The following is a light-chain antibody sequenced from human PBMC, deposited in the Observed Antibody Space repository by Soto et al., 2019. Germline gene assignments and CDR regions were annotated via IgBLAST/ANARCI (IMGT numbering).Light chain of an antibody. CDR2: LNSDGSH. CDR3: QTWGSGIVV. V-gene: IGLV4-69*01. Sequence: VLTQSPSASASLGASVKLTCTLSSGHSNYAIAWPQQQSEKGPRYLMKLNSDGSHSKGDGIPDRFSGSSSGAERYLSISSLQSEDEADYYCQTWGSGIVVFGGGTKLTVL. CDR1: SGHSNYA. J-gene: IGLJ2*01.